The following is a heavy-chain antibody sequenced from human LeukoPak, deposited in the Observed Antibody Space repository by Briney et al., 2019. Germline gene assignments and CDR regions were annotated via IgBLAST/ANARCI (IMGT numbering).Heavy chain of an antibody. CDR3: AKSSWYDIPFDLDY. V-gene: IGHV3-9*01. D-gene: IGHD3-22*01. Sequence: GGSLRLSCAASGFTFDDYAMHWVRQAPGKGLEWVSGISWNSGSIGYADSVKGRFTISRDNAKNSLYLQMNSLRAEDTALYYCAKSSWYDIPFDLDYWGQGTLVTVSS. J-gene: IGHJ4*02. CDR1: GFTFDDYA. CDR2: ISWNSGSI.